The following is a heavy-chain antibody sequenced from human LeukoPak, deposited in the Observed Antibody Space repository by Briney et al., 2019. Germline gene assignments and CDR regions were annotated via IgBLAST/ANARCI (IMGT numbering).Heavy chain of an antibody. J-gene: IGHJ4*02. CDR1: GFTVSSNY. CDR3: ARADRALEY. Sequence: GGSLRLSCAAAGFTVSSNYRIWVRQAPGKGLEWVSVIYSGGSTYYADSVKDRFTISRDNSKNTVYLQMNSLRAEDTAVYYCARADRALEYWGPGTLVTVSS. D-gene: IGHD2-15*01. V-gene: IGHV3-66*01. CDR2: IYSGGST.